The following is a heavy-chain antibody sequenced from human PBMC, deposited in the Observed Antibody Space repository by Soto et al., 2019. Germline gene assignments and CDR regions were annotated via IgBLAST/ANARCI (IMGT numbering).Heavy chain of an antibody. J-gene: IGHJ6*03. D-gene: IGHD3-3*01. CDR1: GGSISSYY. Sequence: SETLSLTYTVSGGSISSYYWSWIRQPPGKGLEWIGYIYYSGSTNYNPSLKSRVTISVDTSKNQFSLKLSSVTAADTAVYYCARRYDFWSGYLYYYYMDVWGKGTTVTVSS. V-gene: IGHV4-59*08. CDR2: IYYSGST. CDR3: ARRYDFWSGYLYYYYMDV.